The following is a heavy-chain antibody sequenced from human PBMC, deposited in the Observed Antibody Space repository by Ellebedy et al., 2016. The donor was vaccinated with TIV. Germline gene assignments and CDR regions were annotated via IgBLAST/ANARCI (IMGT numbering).Heavy chain of an antibody. CDR3: ATDGSYGDYLSPAHAFEI. J-gene: IGHJ3*02. V-gene: IGHV3-7*01. Sequence: GESLKISCGSSGFSFRSYWMTWVRQAPGKGLEWAANINQGGSERHYVDSVKGRFTISRDNAKNSLYLEMNSLRAEDTAVYYCATDGSYGDYLSPAHAFEIWGQGTVVAVSS. D-gene: IGHD4-17*01. CDR2: INQGGSER. CDR1: GFSFRSYW.